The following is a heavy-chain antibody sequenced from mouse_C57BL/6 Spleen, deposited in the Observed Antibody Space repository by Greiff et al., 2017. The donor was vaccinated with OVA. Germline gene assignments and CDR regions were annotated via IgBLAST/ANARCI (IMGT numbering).Heavy chain of an antibody. Sequence: EVKLMESGGDLVKPGGSLKLSCAASGFTFSSYGMSWVRQTPDKRLEWVATISSGGSYTYYPDSVKGRFTISRDNAKNTLYLQMSSLKSEDTAMYYCARLEEFAYWGQGTLVTVSA. CDR3: ARLEEFAY. V-gene: IGHV5-6*01. CDR1: GFTFSSYG. CDR2: ISSGGSYT. J-gene: IGHJ3*01.